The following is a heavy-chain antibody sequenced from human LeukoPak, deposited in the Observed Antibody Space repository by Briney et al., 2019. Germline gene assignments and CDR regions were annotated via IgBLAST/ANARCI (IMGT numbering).Heavy chain of an antibody. V-gene: IGHV1-3*01. CDR3: ARSYYDFWSGYTDDAFDI. CDR1: GYTFTSYA. CDR2: INAGNGNT. J-gene: IGHJ3*02. Sequence: ASVKVSCKASGYTFTSYAMHWLRQAPGQRLEWMGWINAGNGNTKYSQKFQGRVTITRDTSASTAYMELSSLRSEDTAVYYCARSYYDFWSGYTDDAFDIWGQGTMVTVSS. D-gene: IGHD3-3*01.